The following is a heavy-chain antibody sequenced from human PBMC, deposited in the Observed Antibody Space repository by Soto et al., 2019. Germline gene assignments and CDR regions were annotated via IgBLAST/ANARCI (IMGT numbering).Heavy chain of an antibody. CDR3: MRGGWGDSPIDY. CDR2: INPSNEIT. J-gene: IGHJ4*02. D-gene: IGHD1-26*01. V-gene: IGHV1-2*02. Sequence: QVYLLPSGAEVKKVGASVRVSCKTSGYTFSAYYVHWARRAPGRGFQWLGWINPSNEITTFSEFFQGRITMTRDTSTNTVHMELKRLTSDDTAVYYCMRGGWGDSPIDYWGQGTQVTVSS. CDR1: GYTFSAYY.